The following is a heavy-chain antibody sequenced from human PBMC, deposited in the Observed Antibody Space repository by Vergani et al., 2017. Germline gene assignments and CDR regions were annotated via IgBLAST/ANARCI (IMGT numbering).Heavy chain of an antibody. CDR2: ISFDGSNK. V-gene: IGHV3-30-3*01. CDR1: GFTFSSYA. CDR3: ERDRRSGWYGGAFDD. D-gene: IGHD6-19*01. Sequence: QVQLVESGGGMVQPGRSLRLSCAASGFTFSSYAMHWVRQAPGKGLEWVAVISFDGSNKYYADSVKGRFTISRDNYNNTLYLQMNSLRAEDTAVYYCERDRRSGWYGGAFDDWGQGTLVTVSS. J-gene: IGHJ4*02.